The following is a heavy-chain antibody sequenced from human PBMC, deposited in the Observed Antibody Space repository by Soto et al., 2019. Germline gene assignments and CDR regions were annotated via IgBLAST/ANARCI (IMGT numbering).Heavy chain of an antibody. CDR3: ARAYAESRSSWIQLWYDY. V-gene: IGHV4-31*03. J-gene: IGHJ4*02. Sequence: PSETLSLTCTVSGGSISSGGYYWSWIRQHPGKGLEWIGYIYYSGSTYYNPSLKSRVTISVDTSKNQFSLKLSSVTAADTAVYYCARAYAESRSSWIQLWYDYWGQGTLVTVSS. D-gene: IGHD5-18*01. CDR1: GGSISSGGYY. CDR2: IYYSGST.